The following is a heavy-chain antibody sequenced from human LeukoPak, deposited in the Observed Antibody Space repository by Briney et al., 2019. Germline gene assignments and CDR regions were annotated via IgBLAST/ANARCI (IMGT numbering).Heavy chain of an antibody. J-gene: IGHJ4*02. V-gene: IGHV4-39*01. CDR3: ARYSGSYFDY. CDR2: ISESGTT. D-gene: IGHD3-10*01. CDR1: GGSISSSLHY. Sequence: PWETLSLTCSVSGGSISSSLHYWAWTRQPPGKGLERLATISESGTTYYNPSLKSRVTISVDTSKNQFSLNLGSVTAADTAVCYCARYSGSYFDYWGQGALVTVSS.